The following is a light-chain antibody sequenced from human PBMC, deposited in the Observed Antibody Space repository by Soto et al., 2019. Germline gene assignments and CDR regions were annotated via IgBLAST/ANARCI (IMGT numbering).Light chain of an antibody. V-gene: IGKV1-6*01. CDR3: LQDYNYPRT. J-gene: IGKJ1*01. CDR2: AAS. CDR1: QGIRND. Sequence: AIQMTQSPSSLTASVGDRVTITCRASQGIRNDLGWYQQKPGKDPKLLIYAASSLQSGVPSRFSGSGSGTDFTLTISSLQPEDFATYYCLQDYNYPRTFGQGTKVEIK.